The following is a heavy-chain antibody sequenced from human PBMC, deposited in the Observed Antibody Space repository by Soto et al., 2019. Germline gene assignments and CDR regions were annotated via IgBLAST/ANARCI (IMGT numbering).Heavy chain of an antibody. D-gene: IGHD1-26*01. CDR3: ARDDYGIYPY. Sequence: AASVKVSCKASGYAITAYYIHWVRQAPGQGLEWMGWVNPRTGGAIYAQKFQDRVTMTRDTSISTVYMDLSGLRSDDTALYYCARDDYGIYPYWGQGTLVTSPQ. V-gene: IGHV1-2*02. J-gene: IGHJ4*02. CDR2: VNPRTGGA. CDR1: GYAITAYY.